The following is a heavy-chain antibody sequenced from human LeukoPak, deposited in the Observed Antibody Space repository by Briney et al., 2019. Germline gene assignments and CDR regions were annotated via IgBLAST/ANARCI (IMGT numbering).Heavy chain of an antibody. V-gene: IGHV3-64*01. CDR2: ITSNGDTT. CDR3: ARENGGGSDY. Sequence: GGSLRLSCAASGFTLSGYIMHWFRQAPGKGPESVSAITSNGDTTYYASSVKGRFTISRDNSKNTLYLQMGSLRTEDMAVYYCARENGGGSDYWGQGTLVTASS. CDR1: GFTLSGYI. J-gene: IGHJ4*02. D-gene: IGHD5-24*01.